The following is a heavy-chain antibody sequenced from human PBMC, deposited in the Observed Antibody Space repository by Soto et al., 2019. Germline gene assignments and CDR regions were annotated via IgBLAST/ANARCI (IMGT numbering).Heavy chain of an antibody. D-gene: IGHD6-13*01. CDR1: GFTFSSYG. CDR2: IWYDGSNK. V-gene: IGHV3-33*01. Sequence: GGSLRLSCAASGFTFSSYGMHWVRQAPGKGLEWVAVIWYDGSNKYYADSVKGRFTVSRDNSKNTLYLQMNSLRAEDTAVYYCATDRNLVFDPWGQGTLVTVSS. CDR3: ATDRNLVFDP. J-gene: IGHJ5*02.